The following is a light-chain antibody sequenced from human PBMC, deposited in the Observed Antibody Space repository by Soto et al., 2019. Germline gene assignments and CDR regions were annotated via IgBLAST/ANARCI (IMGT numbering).Light chain of an antibody. CDR2: GAS. Sequence: DIQMTQSPSSLSASIGDIITITCRASQSISTYLNWYQQKPGKAPKLLIYGASTLQNGVPSRFSGSGSATDYDLTIRGLQPEDFATYCRQQRFYTPPLTFGGGTKLEMK. CDR1: QSISTY. V-gene: IGKV1-39*01. J-gene: IGKJ4*01. CDR3: QQRFYTPPLT.